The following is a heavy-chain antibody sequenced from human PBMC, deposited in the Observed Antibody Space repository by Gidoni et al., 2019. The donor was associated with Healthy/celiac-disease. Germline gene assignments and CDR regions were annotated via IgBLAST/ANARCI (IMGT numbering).Heavy chain of an antibody. V-gene: IGHV1-69*01. D-gene: IGHD3-22*01. CDR3: ARSEYYYDSSGYYRALTSSLDY. CDR2: IIPIFGTA. J-gene: IGHJ4*02. Sequence: QVQLVQSGAEVKKPGSSVKVSCKASGGTFSSYAISWVRQAPGQGLEWMGGIIPIFGTANYAQKFQGRVTITADESTSTAYMELSSLRSEDTAVYYCARSEYYYDSSGYYRALTSSLDYWGQGTLVTVSS. CDR1: GGTFSSYA.